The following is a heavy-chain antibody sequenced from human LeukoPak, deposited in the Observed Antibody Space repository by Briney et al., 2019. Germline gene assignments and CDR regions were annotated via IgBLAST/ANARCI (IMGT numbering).Heavy chain of an antibody. D-gene: IGHD1-7*01. CDR1: GGSFSNYY. Sequence: PSETLSLTCAVYGGSFSNYYWNWIRQTPGKGLEWLGEINDRGRANYNPSLMSRVTVSVDMSKNQFSLRLTSVTATDTAIYYCARRWNYGRNYYIDVWGKGATVSVSS. J-gene: IGHJ6*03. V-gene: IGHV4-34*01. CDR3: ARRWNYGRNYYIDV. CDR2: INDRGRA.